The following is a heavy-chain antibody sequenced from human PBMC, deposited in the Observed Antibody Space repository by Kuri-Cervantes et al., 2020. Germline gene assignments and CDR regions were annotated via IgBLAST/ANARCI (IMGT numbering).Heavy chain of an antibody. J-gene: IGHJ4*02. D-gene: IGHD3-16*01. CDR3: ANRRMGGTLDY. CDR1: GYTFTSYG. Sequence: ASVKVSCKASGYTFTSYGISWVRQAPGQGLEWTGWISAYNGNTNYAQKLQGRVTMTTDTSTSTAYMELSSLRSEDTAAYYCANRRMGGTLDYWGQGTLVTVSS. V-gene: IGHV1-18*01. CDR2: ISAYNGNT.